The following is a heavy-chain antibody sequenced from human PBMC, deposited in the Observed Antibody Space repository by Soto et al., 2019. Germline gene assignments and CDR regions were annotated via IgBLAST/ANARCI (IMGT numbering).Heavy chain of an antibody. CDR1: GFTFSTYA. V-gene: IGHV3-23*01. J-gene: IGHJ4*02. CDR3: AKNWDTTFSSSSH. CDR2: ISGSGGST. Sequence: ESGGGLVQPGGSLRLSCAASGFTFSTYAMSWVRQAPGKGLEWVSAISGSGGSTYYADSVKGRFTISRDKSKNTLFLQMNSLRAEDTAVYYCAKNWDTTFSSSSHWGQGTLVTVSS. D-gene: IGHD6-6*01.